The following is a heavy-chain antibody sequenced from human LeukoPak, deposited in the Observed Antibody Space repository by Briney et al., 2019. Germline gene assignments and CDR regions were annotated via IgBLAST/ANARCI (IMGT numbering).Heavy chain of an antibody. CDR1: GFTFSFYE. CDR3: ARYSSGWYNQDY. J-gene: IGHJ4*02. V-gene: IGHV3-48*03. D-gene: IGHD6-19*01. Sequence: GGSLRLSCAASGFTFSFYEMNWVRQAPGKGLEWVSYISSSGSTIYYADSVKGRFTISRDNAENSLYLQMNSLRAEDTAVYYCARYSSGWYNQDYWGQGTLITVSS. CDR2: ISSSGSTI.